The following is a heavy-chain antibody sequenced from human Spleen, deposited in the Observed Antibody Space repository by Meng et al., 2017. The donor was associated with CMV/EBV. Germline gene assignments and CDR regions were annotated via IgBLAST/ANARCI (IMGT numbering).Heavy chain of an antibody. D-gene: IGHD2-2*01. CDR1: GFTFSSYA. J-gene: IGHJ6*02. Sequence: GESLKISCAASGFTFSSYAMHWVRQAPGKGLEWVAVISYDGSNKYYADSVKGRFTISRDNSKNTLYLQMNSLRAEDTAVYYCAGERVGYCSSTSCHYYYYGMDVWGQGTTVTVSS. CDR3: AGERVGYCSSTSCHYYYYGMDV. CDR2: ISYDGSNK. V-gene: IGHV3-30-3*01.